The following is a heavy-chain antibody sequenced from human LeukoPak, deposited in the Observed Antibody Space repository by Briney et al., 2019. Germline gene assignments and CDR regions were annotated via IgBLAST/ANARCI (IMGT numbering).Heavy chain of an antibody. CDR2: ISGSGGST. J-gene: IGHJ5*02. Sequence: PGGSLRLSCAASGFTFSSYAMSWVRQAPGEGLEWVSAISGSGGSTYYADSVKGRFTISRDNSKNTLYLQMNSLRAEDPAVYYCAKPLRTIFGVVIRSPWFDPWGQGTLVTVSS. CDR3: AKPLRTIFGVVIRSPWFDP. V-gene: IGHV3-23*01. D-gene: IGHD3-3*01. CDR1: GFTFSSYA.